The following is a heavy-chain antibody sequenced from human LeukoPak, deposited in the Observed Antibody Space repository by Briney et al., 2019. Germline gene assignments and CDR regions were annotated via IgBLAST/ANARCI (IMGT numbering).Heavy chain of an antibody. CDR1: GFTFSSYA. D-gene: IGHD6-25*01. Sequence: RSGGSLRLSCAASGFTFSSYAMSWVRQAPGKGLEWIGYIYYSGSTNYNPSLKSRVTISVDTSKNQFSLKLSSVTAADTAVYYCARVGGSNTGPPINWFDPWGQGTLVTVSS. CDR3: ARVGGSNTGPPINWFDP. CDR2: IYYSGST. V-gene: IGHV4-59*01. J-gene: IGHJ5*02.